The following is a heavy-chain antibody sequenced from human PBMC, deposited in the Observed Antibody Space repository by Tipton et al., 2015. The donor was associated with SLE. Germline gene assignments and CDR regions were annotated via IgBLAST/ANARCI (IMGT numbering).Heavy chain of an antibody. CDR2: IYYIGST. CDR3: ARGSSGRYYTAYYYMDV. Sequence: TLSLTCTVSGGSFNSSPYYWGWIRQPPGKGLEWIGTIYYIGSTNYNPSLKSRVTISADTSKNQFSLKVNSVTAADTAVYFCARGSSGRYYTAYYYMDVWGKGTTVTVSS. J-gene: IGHJ6*03. V-gene: IGHV4-39*07. D-gene: IGHD3-10*01. CDR1: GGSFNSSPYY.